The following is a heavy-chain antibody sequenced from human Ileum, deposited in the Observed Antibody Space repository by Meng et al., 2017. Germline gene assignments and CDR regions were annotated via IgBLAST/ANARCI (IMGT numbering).Heavy chain of an antibody. D-gene: IGHD6-19*01. CDR3: ARGGWYGRNFDY. CDR1: GYSISSGYS. Sequence: SETLSLTCTVSGYSISSGYSWGWIRQPPGKGLEWIGSIYHSGSTYYNPSLKSRVTISVDTSKNQFSLKLSSVTAADTAVYYCARGGWYGRNFDYWGQGTLVTVSS. CDR2: IYHSGST. J-gene: IGHJ4*02. V-gene: IGHV4-38-2*02.